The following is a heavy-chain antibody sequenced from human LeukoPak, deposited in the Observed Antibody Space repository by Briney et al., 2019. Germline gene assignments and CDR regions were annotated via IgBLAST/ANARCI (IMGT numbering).Heavy chain of an antibody. CDR2: ISAYNGNT. Sequence: ASVKVSCKASGYTFTSYGISWVRQAPGQGLEWMGWISAYNGNTNYAQKLQGRVTMTTDTSTSTAYMELRSLRSDDTAVYYCARDRVGATARNWFDPWGQGSLVTVSS. J-gene: IGHJ5*02. CDR1: GYTFTSYG. V-gene: IGHV1-18*01. D-gene: IGHD1-26*01. CDR3: ARDRVGATARNWFDP.